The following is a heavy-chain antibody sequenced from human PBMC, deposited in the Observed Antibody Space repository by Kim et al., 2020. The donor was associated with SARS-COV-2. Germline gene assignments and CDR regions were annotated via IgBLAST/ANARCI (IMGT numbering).Heavy chain of an antibody. CDR2: IKEDGSEK. V-gene: IGHV3-7*03. CDR1: GFTFSNYW. J-gene: IGHJ4*02. CDR3: ARGHLWFGDVDY. D-gene: IGHD3-10*01. Sequence: GGSLRLSCAVSGFTFSNYWMSWVRQAPGKGLEWVASIKEDGSEKYYVDSVKGRFTISRDNAKNSLSLQMNSLRAEDTAVYYCARGHLWFGDVDYWGQGTLVTVSS.